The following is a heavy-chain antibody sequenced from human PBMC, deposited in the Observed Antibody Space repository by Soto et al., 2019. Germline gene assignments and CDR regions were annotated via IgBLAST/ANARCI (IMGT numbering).Heavy chain of an antibody. CDR2: IYYSGST. CDR1: GGSISSGGYY. J-gene: IGHJ4*02. V-gene: IGHV4-31*03. Sequence: QVRLQESGPGLVKPSQTLSLTCTVSGGSISSGGYYWSWIRQHPGKGLEWIGYIYYSGSTYYNPSLRRRVTISVDTTKNQFSLKLSSVTAADTAVYYCARSPSFSSRTPFDYWGQGTLVTVSS. D-gene: IGHD6-13*01. CDR3: ARSPSFSSRTPFDY.